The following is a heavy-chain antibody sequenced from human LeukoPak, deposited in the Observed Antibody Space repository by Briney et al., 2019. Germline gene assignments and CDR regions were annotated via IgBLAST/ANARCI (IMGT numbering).Heavy chain of an antibody. Sequence: GGSLRLSCAASGFTFSTHAMHWVRQAPAKGLEWGAMIWSDGRNTYYVNSVKGRFTISRDNSKNSVYLRMNSLRAEDTAVYYCTRDPPSSGWSFDYWGQGTLVTVSS. CDR2: IWSDGRNT. V-gene: IGHV3-33*01. CDR3: TRDPPSSGWSFDY. CDR1: GFTFSTHA. D-gene: IGHD6-19*01. J-gene: IGHJ4*02.